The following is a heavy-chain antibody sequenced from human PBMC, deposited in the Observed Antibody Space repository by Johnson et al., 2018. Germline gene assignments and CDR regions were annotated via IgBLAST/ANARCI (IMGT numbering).Heavy chain of an antibody. CDR1: GFTFSSYG. V-gene: IGHV3-33*01. CDR3: ARDRVEQWLVKNGMDG. J-gene: IGHJ6*02. Sequence: QVRLGEAGGGVVEPGRSLRLWCVTSGFTFSSYGMHWVRQAPGKGLEWVAHIWHDGTEKDYADAVKGRFTISRDNPKNTPYPQMNSLRAEDMAVYFCARDRVEQWLVKNGMDGWGQGTTVIVSS. D-gene: IGHD6-19*01. CDR2: IWHDGTEK.